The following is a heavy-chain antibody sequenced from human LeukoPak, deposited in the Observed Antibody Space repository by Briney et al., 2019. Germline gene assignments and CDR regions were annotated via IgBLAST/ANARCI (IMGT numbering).Heavy chain of an antibody. Sequence: SETLSLTCAASGGSISSSSYYWGWIRQPPGKGLEWIGSVFYSGSTYYNPSLKSRVTISADTSENQLSLQLSSVTAADTAVYYCARHRYYFDSSGYRDAFEIWGQGTMVTVSS. V-gene: IGHV4-39*01. CDR1: GGSISSSSYY. CDR3: ARHRYYFDSSGYRDAFEI. CDR2: VFYSGST. J-gene: IGHJ3*02. D-gene: IGHD3-22*01.